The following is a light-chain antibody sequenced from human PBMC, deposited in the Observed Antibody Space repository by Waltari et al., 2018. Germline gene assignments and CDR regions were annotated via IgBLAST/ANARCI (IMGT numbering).Light chain of an antibody. Sequence: QSVLTQPPSASGTPGQRVTISCSGSSSHIGSNTVNWYQQPPGTAPKLLIYSNNQRPSGVPDRFSGSKSGTSASLAISGLQSEDEADYYCAAWDGGLNALFGGGTKLTVL. CDR1: SSHIGSNT. V-gene: IGLV1-44*01. CDR2: SNN. CDR3: AAWDGGLNAL. J-gene: IGLJ2*01.